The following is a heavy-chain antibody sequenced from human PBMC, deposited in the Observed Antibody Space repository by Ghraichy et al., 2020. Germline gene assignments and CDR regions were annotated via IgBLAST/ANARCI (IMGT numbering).Heavy chain of an antibody. CDR1: GFTFSSYS. CDR3: AKDSSGYYLDY. D-gene: IGHD3-22*01. V-gene: IGHV3-21*01. CDR2: ISSSSSYI. J-gene: IGHJ4*02. Sequence: LSLTCAASGFTFSSYSMNWVRQAPGKGLEWVSSISSSSSYIYYADSVKGRFTISRDNAKNSLYLQMNSLRAEDTAVYYCAKDSSGYYLDYWGQGTLVTVSS.